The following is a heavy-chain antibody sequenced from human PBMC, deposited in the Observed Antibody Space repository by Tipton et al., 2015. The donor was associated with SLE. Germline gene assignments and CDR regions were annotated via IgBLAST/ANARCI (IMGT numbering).Heavy chain of an antibody. Sequence: TLSLTCTVSGGSISSHSWNWIRQPPGKGLEWIGYIYYSGGTNYNPSLNSRVTISVDMSKNQFSLKLSSVTAADTAVYYCARGSWGSDAFDIWGQGTMVTVTS. CDR1: GGSISSHS. J-gene: IGHJ3*02. D-gene: IGHD3-10*01. CDR3: ARGSWGSDAFDI. CDR2: IYYSGGT. V-gene: IGHV4-59*11.